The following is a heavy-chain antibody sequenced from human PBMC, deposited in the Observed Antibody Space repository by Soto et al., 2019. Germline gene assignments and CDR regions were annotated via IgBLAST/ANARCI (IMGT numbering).Heavy chain of an antibody. CDR2: INHSGST. CDR3: ARVDETYCSGGSCYWSGRQRNAFDI. V-gene: IGHV4-34*01. J-gene: IGHJ3*02. D-gene: IGHD2-15*01. CDR1: GGSFSGYY. Sequence: SETLSLTCAVYGGSFSGYYWSWIRQPPGKGLEWIGEINHSGSTNYNPSLKSRVTISVDTSKNHFSLKLSSVTAADTAVYYCARVDETYCSGGSCYWSGRQRNAFDIWGQGTMVTVSS.